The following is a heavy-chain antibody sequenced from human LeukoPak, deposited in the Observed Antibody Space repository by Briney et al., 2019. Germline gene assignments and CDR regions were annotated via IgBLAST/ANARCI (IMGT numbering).Heavy chain of an antibody. D-gene: IGHD4-17*01. Sequence: PSETLSLTCTVSGGSINSGDYYWSWIRQPPGKGLEWIGYIYYSGSTYYNPSLKSRVTISVDTSKNQFSLKLSSVTAADTAVYYCARTHGDYAETHYFDYWGQGTLVTVSS. J-gene: IGHJ4*02. CDR3: ARTHGDYAETHYFDY. V-gene: IGHV4-30-4*01. CDR2: IYYSGST. CDR1: GGSINSGDYY.